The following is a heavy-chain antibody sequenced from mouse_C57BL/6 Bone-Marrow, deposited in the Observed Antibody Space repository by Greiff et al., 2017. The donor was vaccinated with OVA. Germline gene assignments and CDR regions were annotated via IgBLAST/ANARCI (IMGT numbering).Heavy chain of an antibody. Sequence: VHVKQSGPELVKPGASVKISCKASGYSFTGYYMNWVKQSPEKSLEWIGEINPSTGGTTYNQKFKAKATLTVDKSSSTAYMQLKSLTSEDSAVYYCARSYGNYEGYYAMDYWGQGTSVTVSS. V-gene: IGHV1-42*01. CDR2: INPSTGGT. CDR3: ARSYGNYEGYYAMDY. J-gene: IGHJ4*01. D-gene: IGHD2-1*01. CDR1: GYSFTGYY.